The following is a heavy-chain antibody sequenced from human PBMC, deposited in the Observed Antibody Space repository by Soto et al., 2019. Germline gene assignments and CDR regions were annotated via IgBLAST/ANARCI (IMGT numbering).Heavy chain of an antibody. V-gene: IGHV4-34*01. CDR3: ARDATVVAATPKHWFDP. D-gene: IGHD2-15*01. Sequence: SETLSLTCAVYGGSFSGYYWSWIRQPPGKGLEWIGEINHSGSTNYNPSLKSRVTISVDTSKNQFSLKLSSVTAADTAVYYCARDATVVAATPKHWFDPWGQGTLVTVSS. J-gene: IGHJ5*02. CDR2: INHSGST. CDR1: GGSFSGYY.